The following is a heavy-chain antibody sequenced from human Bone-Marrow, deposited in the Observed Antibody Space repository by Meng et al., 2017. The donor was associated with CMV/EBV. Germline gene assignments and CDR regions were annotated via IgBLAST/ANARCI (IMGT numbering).Heavy chain of an antibody. D-gene: IGHD3-3*01. J-gene: IGHJ6*02. V-gene: IGHV1-18*01. CDR2: ISAYNGNT. CDR3: ARNREDYDFWSGYTAYGMDV. CDR1: GYTFTSYG. Sequence: ASVKVSCKASGYTFTSYGISWVRQAPGQGLEWMGWISAYNGNTNYAQKLQGRVTMTTDTSTSTAYMELRSLRSDDTAVYYCARNREDYDFWSGYTAYGMDVWGQGTTGTVSS.